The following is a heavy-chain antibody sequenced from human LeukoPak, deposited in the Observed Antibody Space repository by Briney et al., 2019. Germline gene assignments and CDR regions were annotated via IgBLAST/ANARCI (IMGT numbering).Heavy chain of an antibody. J-gene: IGHJ4*02. D-gene: IGHD3-10*01. Sequence: GGSLRLSCAASGFTFSSYWMSWVRQAPGKGLEWVANIKQDGSEKYYVDSVKGRFTISRDNAKNSLYLQMNSLRAEDTAVYYCARVKSALVWFGELFAFDYWGQGTLVTVSS. V-gene: IGHV3-7*01. CDR1: GFTFSSYW. CDR3: ARVKSALVWFGELFAFDY. CDR2: IKQDGSEK.